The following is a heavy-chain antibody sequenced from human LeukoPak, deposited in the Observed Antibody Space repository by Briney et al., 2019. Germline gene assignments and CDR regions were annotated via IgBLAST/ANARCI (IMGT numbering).Heavy chain of an antibody. V-gene: IGHV4-61*02. CDR2: IYTGGTT. J-gene: IGHJ3*02. Sequence: SSETLSLTCSVPGGSITSGSYYWSWIRQPAGKGLGWIGRIYTGGTTNYNPALQSRVTISVDTSKNQFSLKLSSVTAADTAVYYCARGNLVRGYLDDFDIWGQGTMVTVSS. D-gene: IGHD3-10*01. CDR3: ARGNLVRGYLDDFDI. CDR1: GGSITSGSYY.